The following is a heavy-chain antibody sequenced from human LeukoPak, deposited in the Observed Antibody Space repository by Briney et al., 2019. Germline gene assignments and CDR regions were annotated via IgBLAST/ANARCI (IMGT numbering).Heavy chain of an antibody. J-gene: IGHJ4*02. Sequence: ASVKVSRKSSVYTFTGYDINWVRQATAQGLEWMGWMNTNTGDTGYAQKFQGRVTMTRNSSIDTAYMELSGLRSEDTAVYYCTRGSLSGSSRDYWGQGTLLSVSS. CDR3: TRGSLSGSSRDY. D-gene: IGHD1-26*01. CDR2: MNTNTGDT. CDR1: VYTFTGYD. V-gene: IGHV1-8*01.